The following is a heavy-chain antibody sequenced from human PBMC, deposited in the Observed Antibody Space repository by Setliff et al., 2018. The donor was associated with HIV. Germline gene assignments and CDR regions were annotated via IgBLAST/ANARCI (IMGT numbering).Heavy chain of an antibody. Sequence: PSETLSLTCTVSGGSISGSSYYWGWIRQPPGKGLEWIGSIYYSGSTYYNPSLKSRVTISVDTSKNQFSLKVNSVSAADTAVYYCARGQPLTGEAHLFDPWGQGTLVTVSS. V-gene: IGHV4-39*07. CDR3: ARGQPLTGEAHLFDP. CDR2: IYYSGST. J-gene: IGHJ5*02. CDR1: GGSISGSSYY. D-gene: IGHD7-27*01.